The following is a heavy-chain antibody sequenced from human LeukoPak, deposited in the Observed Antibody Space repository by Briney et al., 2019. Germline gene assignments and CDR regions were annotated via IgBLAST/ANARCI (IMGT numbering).Heavy chain of an antibody. CDR2: ISSSSSYI. J-gene: IGHJ4*02. CDR3: AKDPSYYYDNSGYYSFDY. D-gene: IGHD3-22*01. V-gene: IGHV3-21*01. CDR1: GFTFSSYS. Sequence: GGSLRLSCAASGFTFSSYSMNWVRQAPGKGLEWVSSISSSSSYIYYADSVKGRFTISRDNAKNSLYPQMNSLRAEDTAVYYCAKDPSYYYDNSGYYSFDYWGQGTLVTVSS.